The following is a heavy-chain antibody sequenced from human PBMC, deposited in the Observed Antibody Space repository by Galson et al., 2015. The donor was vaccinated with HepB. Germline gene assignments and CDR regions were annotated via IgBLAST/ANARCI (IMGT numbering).Heavy chain of an antibody. CDR3: ARPNMDHEGSYCFDY. J-gene: IGHJ4*02. V-gene: IGHV1-69*13. Sequence: SVKVSCKASGVTFSNFAISWVRQAPGQGLEWMGSIIPMFGVLHLARKFQGRVTMTADASTNRAYMELSSLRSEDTAVYFCARPNMDHEGSYCFDYWGQGTPVTVSS. D-gene: IGHD3-10*01. CDR1: GVTFSNFA. CDR2: IIPMFGVL.